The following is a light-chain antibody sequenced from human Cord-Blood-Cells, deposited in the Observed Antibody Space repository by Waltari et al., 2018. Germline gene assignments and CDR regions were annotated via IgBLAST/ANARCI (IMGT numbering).Light chain of an antibody. V-gene: IGLV2-8*01. CDR3: SSYAGGYV. CDR2: EVS. CDR1: SSDVGGYNY. Sequence: QSALTQPPSASGSPGQSVTISCTGTSSDVGGYNYVSWYQQHPGKAPKLMINEVSKRPSGGPDRCSGSESGNTASLTVSGLQAEDEADYYCSSYAGGYVFGTGTKVTVL. J-gene: IGLJ1*01.